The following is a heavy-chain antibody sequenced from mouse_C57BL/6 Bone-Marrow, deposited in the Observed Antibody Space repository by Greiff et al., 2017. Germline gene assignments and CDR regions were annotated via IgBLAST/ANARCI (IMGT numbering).Heavy chain of an antibody. CDR1: GYTFTSYW. V-gene: IGHV1-69*01. D-gene: IGHD6-1*01. CDR3: AREKCSPLAWYFDV. Sequence: VQLQQPGAELVMPGASVKLSCKASGYTFTSYWMHWVKQRPGQGLEWIGEIGPSDSYTNYNQKFKGKSTLTVDKSSSTAYMQLSSLTSEASAFYCGAREKCSPLAWYFDVWGTGTTVTVSS. J-gene: IGHJ1*03. CDR2: IGPSDSYT.